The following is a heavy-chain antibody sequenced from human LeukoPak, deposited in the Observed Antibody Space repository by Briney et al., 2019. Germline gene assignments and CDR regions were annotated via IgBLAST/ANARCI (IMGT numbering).Heavy chain of an antibody. J-gene: IGHJ4*02. CDR2: IIPILGIA. CDR1: GGTFSSYT. Sequence: GSSVKVSCKASGGTFSSYTISWVRQAPGQGLEWMGRIIPILGIANYAQKFQGRVTITADKSTSTAYMELSSLRSEDTAVYYCALGATKLQDLSADYWGQGTLVTVSS. CDR3: ALGATKLQDLSADY. D-gene: IGHD5-12*01. V-gene: IGHV1-69*02.